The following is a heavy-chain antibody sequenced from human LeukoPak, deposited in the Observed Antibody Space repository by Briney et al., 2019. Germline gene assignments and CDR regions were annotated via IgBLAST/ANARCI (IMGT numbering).Heavy chain of an antibody. V-gene: IGHV4-4*02. CDR2: IYHSGST. Sequence: SETLSLTCAVSVVSISSGNWWSWVRQPPGKGLEWIGEIYHSGSTNYNPSLKSRVTISVDKSKNQFSLKLRSVTAADTAVYYCARGETGYTSGWHYWGQGTLVTVSS. D-gene: IGHD6-19*01. CDR3: ARGETGYTSGWHY. J-gene: IGHJ4*02. CDR1: VVSISSGNW.